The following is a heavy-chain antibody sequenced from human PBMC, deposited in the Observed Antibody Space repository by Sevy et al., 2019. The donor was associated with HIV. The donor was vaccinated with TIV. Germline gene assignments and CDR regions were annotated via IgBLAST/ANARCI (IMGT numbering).Heavy chain of an antibody. CDR3: ARDSGSYQNDY. Sequence: GGSLRLSCVASGFTFSSYWMHWVRQAPGKGLVWVSRINSDGSSTSYADSVKGRFTISRDNAKNTLYLQMNSLRAEDTAVYYCARDSGSYQNDYWGQGTLVTVSS. CDR1: GFTFSSYW. CDR2: INSDGSST. V-gene: IGHV3-74*01. D-gene: IGHD1-26*01. J-gene: IGHJ4*02.